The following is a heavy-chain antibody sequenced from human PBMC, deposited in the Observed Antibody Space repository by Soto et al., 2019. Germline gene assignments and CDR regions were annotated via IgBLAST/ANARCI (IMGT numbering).Heavy chain of an antibody. Sequence: PSETLSLTCTVSGGSISSSSYYWGWIRQPPGKGLEWIGSIYYSGSTYYNPSLKSRVTISVDMSKNQFSLKLSSVTAADTAVYYCALMDTAMVKSYYYDMDVWGQGTTVTVSS. J-gene: IGHJ6*02. D-gene: IGHD5-18*01. V-gene: IGHV4-39*01. CDR2: IYYSGST. CDR3: ALMDTAMVKSYYYDMDV. CDR1: GGSISSSSYY.